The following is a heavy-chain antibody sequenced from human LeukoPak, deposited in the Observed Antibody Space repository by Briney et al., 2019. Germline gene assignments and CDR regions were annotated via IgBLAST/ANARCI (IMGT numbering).Heavy chain of an antibody. D-gene: IGHD6-19*01. CDR2: IYNSVST. Sequence: SETLSLTCSASGQSVSSGDYWGWIRQTPGKGLEWIASIYNSVSTHYNPSLRSRVTISVDTSKNQFSLKMTSLTAADTAVYYCARSNSGCCFDTWGQGAPVTVSS. J-gene: IGHJ5*02. CDR1: GQSVSSGDY. CDR3: ARSNSGCCFDT. V-gene: IGHV4-38-2*01.